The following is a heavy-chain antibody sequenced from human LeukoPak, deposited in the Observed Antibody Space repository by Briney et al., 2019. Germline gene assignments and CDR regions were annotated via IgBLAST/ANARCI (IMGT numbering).Heavy chain of an antibody. V-gene: IGHV3-30-3*01. CDR1: GFTFSSYA. D-gene: IGHD2-2*01. J-gene: IGHJ4*02. CDR3: ARGDCSSASCIGDY. CDR2: ISYDGSNK. Sequence: GRSLRLSCAASGFTFSSYAMHWVRQAPGKGLEWVAVISYDGSNKYYADSVKGRFTISRDNSKNTLYLQMNSLRAEDTAVYYCARGDCSSASCIGDYWGQGTLVTVSS.